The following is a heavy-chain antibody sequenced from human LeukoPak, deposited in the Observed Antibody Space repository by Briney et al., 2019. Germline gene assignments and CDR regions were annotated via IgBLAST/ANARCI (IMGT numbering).Heavy chain of an antibody. D-gene: IGHD3-10*01. CDR2: IIPIFGTA. J-gene: IGHJ5*02. V-gene: IGHV1-69*13. CDR1: GGTFSSYA. CDR3: ARGEKYYYGLNWFDP. Sequence: ASVKVSCKASGGTFSSYAISWVRQAPGQGLEWMGGIIPIFGTANYAQKFQGRVTITADESTSTAYMELSSLRSEDTAVYYCARGEKYYYGLNWFDPWGQGTLVTVSS.